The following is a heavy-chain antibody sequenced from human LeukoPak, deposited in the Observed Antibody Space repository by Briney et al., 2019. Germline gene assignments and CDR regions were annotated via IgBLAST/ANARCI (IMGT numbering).Heavy chain of an antibody. J-gene: IGHJ4*02. V-gene: IGHV4-39*07. D-gene: IGHD3-3*01. Sequence: PSETLSLTCTVSGGSISSSSYSWGWIRQPPGKGLEWIGSIYYSGSTNYNPSLKSRVTISVDTSKNQFSLKLSSVTAADTAVYYCASQAPDFWSGYSVFDYWGQGTLVTVSS. CDR1: GGSISSSSYS. CDR2: IYYSGST. CDR3: ASQAPDFWSGYSVFDY.